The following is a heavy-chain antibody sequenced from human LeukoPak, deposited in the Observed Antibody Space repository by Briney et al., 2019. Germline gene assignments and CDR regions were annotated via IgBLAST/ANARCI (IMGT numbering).Heavy chain of an antibody. D-gene: IGHD6-13*01. CDR1: GFGFSSYW. CDR2: IKQDGSEK. Sequence: GGSLGLSCAASGFGFSSYWMSWVRQAPGKGLEWVADIKQDGSEKYYVDSVKGRFTISRDNAKNSLYLQMNSLRAEDTAVYYCARDGWGPYSSTSDYWGQGTLVTVSS. J-gene: IGHJ4*02. V-gene: IGHV3-7*03. CDR3: ARDGWGPYSSTSDY.